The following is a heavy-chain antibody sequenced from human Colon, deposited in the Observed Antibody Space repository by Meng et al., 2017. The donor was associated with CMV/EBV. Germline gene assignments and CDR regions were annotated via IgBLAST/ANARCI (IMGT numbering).Heavy chain of an antibody. J-gene: IGHJ5*02. CDR2: IYFSGNT. D-gene: IGHD3-3*01. CDR3: ARAFWSGYSVFDP. Sequence: SETLSLTCTVSGGSFSNYQWNWIRQPPGKGLEWIGYIYFSGNTNYNPSLQSRVTMSVDTSKNQFSLTLTSVTAADTGVYYCARAFWSGYSVFDPWGQGTVVTVSS. CDR1: GGSFSNYQ. V-gene: IGHV4-59*01.